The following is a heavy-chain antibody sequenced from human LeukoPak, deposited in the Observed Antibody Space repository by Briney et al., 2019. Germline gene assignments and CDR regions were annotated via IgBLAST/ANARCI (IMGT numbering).Heavy chain of an antibody. CDR2: INQDGSAG. Sequence: GGSLRLSCAASAFTFRSFWMSWVRQAPGKWLEWVANINQDGSAGYFVDSVKGRFTISRDNAMTSLYLHMDSLRAEDTGIYFCARGSHDISGYRYFFDYWGQGTLVTVSS. D-gene: IGHD3-22*01. J-gene: IGHJ4*02. V-gene: IGHV3-7*01. CDR1: AFTFRSFW. CDR3: ARGSHDISGYRYFFDY.